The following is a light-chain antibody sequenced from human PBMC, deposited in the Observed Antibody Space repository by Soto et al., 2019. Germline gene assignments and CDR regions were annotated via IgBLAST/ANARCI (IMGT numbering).Light chain of an antibody. Sequence: QSALTQPPSVSGAPGQRVTISSTGSSSNIGAGYDVHWYQQLPETAPKPLIYGNSNRPSGVPDRFSGSKSGTSASLAITGLQAEDEADYYCQFYDSSLSVVFGGGTKLTVL. V-gene: IGLV1-40*01. J-gene: IGLJ2*01. CDR2: GNS. CDR1: SSNIGAGYD. CDR3: QFYDSSLSVV.